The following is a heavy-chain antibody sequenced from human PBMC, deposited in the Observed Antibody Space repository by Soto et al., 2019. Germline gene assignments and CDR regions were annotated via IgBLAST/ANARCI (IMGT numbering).Heavy chain of an antibody. D-gene: IGHD4-17*01. CDR1: GFTFSSYA. CDR2: ISGSGGST. CDR3: AKESVTTLVPYYYYGMDV. V-gene: IGHV3-23*01. Sequence: EVQLLESGGGLVQPGGSLRLSCAASGFTFSSYAMSWVRQAPGKGLEWVSAISGSGGSTYYADSVKGRFTISRDNYNNTLYLQMNSLRAEDTAVYYCAKESVTTLVPYYYYGMDVWGQGTTVTVSS. J-gene: IGHJ6*02.